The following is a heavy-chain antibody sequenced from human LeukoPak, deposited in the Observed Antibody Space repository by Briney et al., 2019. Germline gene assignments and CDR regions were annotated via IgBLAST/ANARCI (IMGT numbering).Heavy chain of an antibody. D-gene: IGHD3-16*01. J-gene: IGHJ4*02. CDR1: GGSISSGSYY. V-gene: IGHV4-61*02. Sequence: SQTLSLTCTVSGGSISSGSYYWSWIRQPAGKGLEWIGRIYTSGSTNYNPSLKSRVTISVDTSKNQFSLKLRSVTAADTAVYYCTRQEFGGVDHWGQGTLVTVSS. CDR3: TRQEFGGVDH. CDR2: IYTSGST.